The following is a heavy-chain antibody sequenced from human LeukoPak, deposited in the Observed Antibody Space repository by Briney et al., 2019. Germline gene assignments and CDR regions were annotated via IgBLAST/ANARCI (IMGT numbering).Heavy chain of an antibody. D-gene: IGHD3-10*01. J-gene: IGHJ3*02. CDR2: ASHTGDET. Sequence: GGPLRLSCAASGFTFSSYAMSWVRQAPGKGLEWVSMASHTGDETHYSDSVKGRFTISRDNSKNILYLQMNSLRAEDTAVYYCAKAFREFGSSSYSSFDIWGQGTLVTVSS. CDR1: GFTFSSYA. CDR3: AKAFREFGSSSYSSFDI. V-gene: IGHV3-23*01.